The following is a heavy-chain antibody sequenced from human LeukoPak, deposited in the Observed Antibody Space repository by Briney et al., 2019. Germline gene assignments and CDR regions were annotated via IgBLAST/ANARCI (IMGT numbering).Heavy chain of an antibody. Sequence: PSETLSLTCTVSGGSISSSSYYWGWIRQPPGKGLEWIGRIYSSGNTNYNPSLKSRVSMSVDTSKNQFSLNLTSATAADTAVYYCARDQGYSSGWYPDNWGQGTLVTVSS. CDR3: ARDQGYSSGWYPDN. D-gene: IGHD6-19*01. CDR1: GGSISSSSYY. J-gene: IGHJ4*02. V-gene: IGHV4-39*07. CDR2: IYSSGNT.